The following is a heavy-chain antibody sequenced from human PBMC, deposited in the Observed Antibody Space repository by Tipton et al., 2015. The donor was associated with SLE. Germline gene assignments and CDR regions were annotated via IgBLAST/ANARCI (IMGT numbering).Heavy chain of an antibody. Sequence: TLSLTCTVSGGSISSGDYYWSWIRQPPGKGLEWIGYIYYSGSTYYNPSLKSRVTISVDTSKNQFSLKLSSVTAADTAVYYCARAGSYYDSSGYYVPFDYWGQGTLVTVSS. J-gene: IGHJ4*02. CDR3: ARAGSYYDSSGYYVPFDY. CDR1: GGSISSGDYY. D-gene: IGHD3-22*01. CDR2: IYYSGST. V-gene: IGHV4-30-4*01.